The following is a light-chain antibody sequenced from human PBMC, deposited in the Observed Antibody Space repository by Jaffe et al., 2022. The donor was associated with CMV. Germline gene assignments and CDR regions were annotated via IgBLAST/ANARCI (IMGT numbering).Light chain of an antibody. CDR2: KAS. CDR1: QSISHW. J-gene: IGKJ2*03. Sequence: DIQMTQSPSTLSASVGDRVTITCRASQSISHWLAWYQQKPGKAPKLLIYKASILESGVPSTFSGSGSGTEFTLTISSLQPDDFATYYCQHYDSFPYSFGQGTKLEIK. CDR3: QHYDSFPYS. V-gene: IGKV1-5*03.